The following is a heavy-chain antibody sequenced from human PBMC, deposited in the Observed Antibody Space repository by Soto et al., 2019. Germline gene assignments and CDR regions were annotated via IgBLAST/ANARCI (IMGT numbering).Heavy chain of an antibody. CDR1: GFTFNKYG. CDR2: ISSSSSYI. J-gene: IGHJ4*02. Sequence: GGSLRLSCAASGFTFNKYGMNWVRQAPGKGLEWVSSISSSSSYIYYADSVKGRFTISRDNAKNSLYLQLNSLRAEDTAVYYCARGNYNFWSGPFDYWGLGTLVTVSS. CDR3: ARGNYNFWSGPFDY. D-gene: IGHD3-3*01. V-gene: IGHV3-21*01.